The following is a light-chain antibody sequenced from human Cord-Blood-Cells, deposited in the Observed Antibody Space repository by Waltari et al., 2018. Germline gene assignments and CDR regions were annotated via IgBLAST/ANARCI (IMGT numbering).Light chain of an antibody. V-gene: IGLV3-25*03. CDR1: ALPKKY. CDR3: QSADSSGTYPVV. Sequence: SYELTQPPSVSVSPGKTARITCPGDALPKKYAYGYQQKPGQAPVLVIYKDSERPSGIPERFSGSSSGTTVTLTISGVQAEDEADYYCQSADSSGTYPVVFGGGTKLTVL. CDR2: KDS. J-gene: IGLJ2*01.